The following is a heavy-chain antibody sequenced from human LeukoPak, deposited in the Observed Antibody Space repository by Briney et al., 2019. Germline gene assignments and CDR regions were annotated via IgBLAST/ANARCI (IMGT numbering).Heavy chain of an antibody. D-gene: IGHD3-22*01. Sequence: GGSLRLSXAASGFTFDDYTMHWVRQAPGKGLEWVSLISWDGGSTYYADSVKGRFTISRDNSKNSLYLQMNSLRTEDTALYYCAKCQTPYYVDDAFDIWGQGTMVTISS. CDR1: GFTFDDYT. CDR3: AKCQTPYYVDDAFDI. V-gene: IGHV3-43*01. J-gene: IGHJ3*02. CDR2: ISWDGGST.